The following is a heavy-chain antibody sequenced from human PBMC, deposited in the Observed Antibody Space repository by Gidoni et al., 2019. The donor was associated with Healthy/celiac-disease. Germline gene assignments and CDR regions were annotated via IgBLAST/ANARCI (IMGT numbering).Heavy chain of an antibody. D-gene: IGHD4-17*01. Sequence: EVQLVESGGGLVKPGGSLRLSCAASGFTFSSYSMNWVRQAPGKGLEWVSSISSSSSYIYYADSVKGRFTISRDNAKNSLYLQMNSLRAEDTAVYYCARDYGDHGSGFDYWGQGTLVTVSS. J-gene: IGHJ4*02. CDR2: ISSSSSYI. CDR1: GFTFSSYS. V-gene: IGHV3-21*01. CDR3: ARDYGDHGSGFDY.